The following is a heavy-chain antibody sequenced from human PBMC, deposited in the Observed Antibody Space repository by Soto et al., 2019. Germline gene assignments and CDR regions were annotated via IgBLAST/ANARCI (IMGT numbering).Heavy chain of an antibody. CDR3: ARGLSGSGWSDLSY. CDR1: GFPFSSYW. J-gene: IGHJ4*02. V-gene: IGHV3-74*01. Sequence: GGSLRLSCASSGFPFSSYWMHWVRQAPGKGLVWVSRINSDGSSTSYADSVKGRFTISRDNAKNTLYLQMNSLRAEDTAVYYCARGLSGSGWSDLSYWGQGTLVTVSS. D-gene: IGHD6-19*01. CDR2: INSDGSST.